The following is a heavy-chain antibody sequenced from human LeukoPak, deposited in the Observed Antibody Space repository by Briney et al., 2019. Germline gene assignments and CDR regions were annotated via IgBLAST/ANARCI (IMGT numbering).Heavy chain of an antibody. CDR2: ISWNSDSI. J-gene: IGHJ5*02. Sequence: PGGSLRLSCAASGFTFDDYAMHWVRQAPGKGLEWVSGISWNSDSIVYADSVRGRFIISRDSAKNFLYLQMNSLRAEDTALYFCAKAPGGGIMRSYFDPWGQGTLVTVSS. V-gene: IGHV3-9*01. CDR1: GFTFDDYA. CDR3: AKAPGGGIMRSYFDP. D-gene: IGHD1-14*01.